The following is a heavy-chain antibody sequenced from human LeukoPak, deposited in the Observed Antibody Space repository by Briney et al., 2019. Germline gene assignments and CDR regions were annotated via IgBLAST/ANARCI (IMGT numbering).Heavy chain of an antibody. CDR3: TKGGSYAPLDY. Sequence: GGSLRLSCAASVFIFSSSAMTWVRQAPGKGLEWVSAISGTGGSTVYADSVKGRLTISRDNSKNTLYLQMSSLRDEDTAIYYCTKGGSYAPLDYWGQGTLVTVSS. D-gene: IGHD1-26*01. J-gene: IGHJ4*02. V-gene: IGHV3-23*01. CDR2: ISGTGGST. CDR1: VFIFSSSA.